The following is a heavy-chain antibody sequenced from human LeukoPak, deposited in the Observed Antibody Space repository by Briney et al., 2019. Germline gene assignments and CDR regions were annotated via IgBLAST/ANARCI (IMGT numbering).Heavy chain of an antibody. J-gene: IGHJ4*02. D-gene: IGHD3-10*01. CDR3: ARGGTGSGSSASFDY. V-gene: IGHV4-30-2*01. Sequence: PSESLSLTCTVSGGSISSGGYYWRWIRQPPGKGLEWIGYIYHSGSTYYNPSLKSRVTISVDRSKNQFSLKLSSVTAADTAVYYCARGGTGSGSSASFDYWGQGTLVTVSS. CDR1: GGSISSGGYY. CDR2: IYHSGST.